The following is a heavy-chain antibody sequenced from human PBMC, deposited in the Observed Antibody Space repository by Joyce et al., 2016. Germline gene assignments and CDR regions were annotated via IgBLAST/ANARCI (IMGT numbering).Heavy chain of an antibody. CDR1: GGPFWGFL. D-gene: IGHD6-19*01. V-gene: IGHV4-34*02. J-gene: IGHJ4*02. CDR2: VNTSGAT. CDR3: ARSQWLAPLMY. Sequence: QVQLQQWGAGLLKPSETLSLTCGVNGGPFWGFLWTWFRQPPGEGLQWLGDVNTSGATNYSPSLKSRVTTSVDTSKDQFSLTLTSITAADTAMYYCARSQWLAPLMYWGQGSLVAVSS.